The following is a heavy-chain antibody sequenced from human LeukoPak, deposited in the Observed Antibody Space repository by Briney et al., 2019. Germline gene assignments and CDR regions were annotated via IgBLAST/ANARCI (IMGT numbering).Heavy chain of an antibody. V-gene: IGHV3-74*01. CDR3: VRDGQGSTPLDY. Sequence: GGSLRLSCAASGFTFSSHWMHLVRQAPGKGLVWVSGISSDGSRPRYADSVNGRFTISRDNAKNTLYLQMNSLRAEDTAVYFCVRDGQGSTPLDYWGQGTLVTVSS. CDR2: ISSDGSRP. J-gene: IGHJ4*02. CDR1: GFTFSSHW. D-gene: IGHD1-26*01.